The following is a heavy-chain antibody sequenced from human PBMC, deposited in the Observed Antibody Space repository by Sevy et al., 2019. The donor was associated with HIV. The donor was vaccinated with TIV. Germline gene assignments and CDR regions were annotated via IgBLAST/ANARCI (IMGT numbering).Heavy chain of an antibody. J-gene: IGHJ3*02. D-gene: IGHD5-12*01. V-gene: IGHV4-39*01. CDR3: AKHCSHYFANSGYGEAFDN. CDR1: GASISSTIYY. Sequence: TLSLTCSVSGASISSTIYYWACIRQSPGKGLEWFGSIHHSGTTYYHLSLKSRVTISVDTSKNQFSLKMNSVTDADTAVHYCAKHCSHYFANSGYGEAFDNWGQWTKVTVSS. CDR2: IHHSGTT.